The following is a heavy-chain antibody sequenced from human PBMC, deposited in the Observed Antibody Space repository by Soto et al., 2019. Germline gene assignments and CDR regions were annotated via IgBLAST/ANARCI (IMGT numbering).Heavy chain of an antibody. J-gene: IGHJ6*02. V-gene: IGHV1-46*02. CDR3: ARDPRGTVVGYYYYAMDV. CDR1: GDTFNNHF. Sequence: QVNLVQSGAEVAKPGASVKVSCKASGDTFNNHFLHWVRLAPGQALEWMGMINPRSGSTTYSERLQNKVTITRDTSTTTVYTELSSLRSEDTATYYCARDPRGTVVGYYYYAMDVWGQGTTVTVSS. D-gene: IGHD1-26*01. CDR2: INPRSGST.